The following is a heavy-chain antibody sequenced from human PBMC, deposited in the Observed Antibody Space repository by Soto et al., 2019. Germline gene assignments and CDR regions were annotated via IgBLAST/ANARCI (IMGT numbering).Heavy chain of an antibody. Sequence: PGESLKISCKGSGYSFTSYWIGWVRQMPGKGLEWMGIIYPGDSDTRYSPSFQGQVTISADKSISTAYLQWSSLKASDTAMYYCARVGYCSSTSCYRGYYYYMDVWGKGTTVTVS. V-gene: IGHV5-51*01. D-gene: IGHD2-2*01. CDR1: GYSFTSYW. J-gene: IGHJ6*03. CDR2: IYPGDSDT. CDR3: ARVGYCSSTSCYRGYYYYMDV.